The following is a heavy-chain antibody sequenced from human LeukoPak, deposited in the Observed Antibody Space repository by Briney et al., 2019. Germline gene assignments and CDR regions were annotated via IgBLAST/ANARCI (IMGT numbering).Heavy chain of an antibody. V-gene: IGHV1-3*01. J-gene: IGHJ4*02. CDR3: ARDSGGRQLVRRYFEY. CDR2: INAGNGNT. CDR1: GYTFTSDA. Sequence: ASVKISCKASGYTFTSDAMHCVRQAPGQRLEWMGGINAGNGNTKYSQKFQGRVTITRDTSASTSYMELSSLRSEDTAVYYCARDSGGRQLVRRYFEYWGQGTLVTDSS. D-gene: IGHD6-13*01.